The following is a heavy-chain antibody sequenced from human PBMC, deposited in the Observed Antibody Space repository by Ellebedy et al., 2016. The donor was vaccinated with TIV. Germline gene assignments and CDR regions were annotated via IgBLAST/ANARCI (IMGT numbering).Heavy chain of an antibody. CDR3: ARAGGIVGVHLDLDY. CDR2: IYYDGST. V-gene: IGHV4-59*08. D-gene: IGHD1-26*01. Sequence: SETLSLTXTVSGGSINSFYWTWIRQPPRKGLEWIGYIYYDGSTNYNPSLKSRVTISVDTSKNQFSLKLSSVTAADTAVYYCARAGGIVGVHLDLDYWGQGTLVTVSS. CDR1: GGSINSFY. J-gene: IGHJ4*02.